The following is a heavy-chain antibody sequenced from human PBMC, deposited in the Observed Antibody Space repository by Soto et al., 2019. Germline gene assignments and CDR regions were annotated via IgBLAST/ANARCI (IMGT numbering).Heavy chain of an antibody. J-gene: IGHJ4*02. CDR3: ARGGIVAVPAALSSYLEYTNYRFDS. Sequence: QVHLAQSGAEVRKPGSSVKVSCMASGGAFSDFAFSWVRQAPGQGLEWMGGIIPMFAASKYAERFQDRVTITADASSKTGYLTLSSLTPEDTAVYYCARGGIVAVPAALSSYLEYTNYRFDSWGQGTLVSVSS. CDR1: GGAFSDFA. CDR2: IIPMFAAS. V-gene: IGHV1-69*01. D-gene: IGHD3-16*02.